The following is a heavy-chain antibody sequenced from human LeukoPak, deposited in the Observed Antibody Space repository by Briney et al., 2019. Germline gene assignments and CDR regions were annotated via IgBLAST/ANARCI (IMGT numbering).Heavy chain of an antibody. CDR3: TTNPYSSSWLAGAFAV. CDR1: GFTFSNXX. D-gene: IGHD6-13*01. V-gene: IGHV3-15*01. J-gene: IGHJ3*01. CDR2: XXXNSNGXTI. Sequence: GGSLRLSCAXSGFTFSNXXXXXXXXAPGXXXXXXXXXXXNSNGXTIDYAAPXXXXFTISRDDPKNTLYLKMNTLKTEETGVYYCTTNPYSSSWLAGAFAVWGQGTVVSVSS.